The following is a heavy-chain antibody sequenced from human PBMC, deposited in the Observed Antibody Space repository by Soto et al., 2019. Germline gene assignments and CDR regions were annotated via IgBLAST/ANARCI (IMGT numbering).Heavy chain of an antibody. J-gene: IGHJ3*02. D-gene: IGHD6-19*01. CDR1: GYRVPSDW. CDR2: IYPGDSNT. V-gene: IGHV5-51*01. CDR3: ARHGQWLNAFDI. Sequence: GQPRKICFKGSGYRVPSDWIGWGRGMDGEGLELMGIIYPGDSNTRYSPFFLGQVTISADKAITTAYLQWSSLKASAPDMYSCARHGQWLNAFDIWGQGTMVTVSS.